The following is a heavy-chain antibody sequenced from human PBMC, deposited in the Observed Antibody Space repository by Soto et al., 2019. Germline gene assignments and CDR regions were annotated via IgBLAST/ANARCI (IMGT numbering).Heavy chain of an antibody. CDR1: GVSRPTTSFY. CDR2: VDSSGST. V-gene: IGHV4-39*07. J-gene: IGHJ3*02. Sequence: PSETLSLTCSVSGGTVSGVSRPTTSFYWGWIRQPPGKGLQWVGSVDSSGSTNYNPSLKSRVTISVDTSKNQFSLKLSSVTAADTAVYYCARGFTYYYDSSGLSPFDIWGQGTMVTVSS. CDR3: ARGFTYYYDSSGLSPFDI. D-gene: IGHD3-22*01.